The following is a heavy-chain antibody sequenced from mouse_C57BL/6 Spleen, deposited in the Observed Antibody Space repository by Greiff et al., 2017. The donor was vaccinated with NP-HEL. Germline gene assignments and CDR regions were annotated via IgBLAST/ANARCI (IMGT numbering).Heavy chain of an antibody. Sequence: QVHVKQSGAELVRPGASVTLSCKASGYTFTDYEMHWVKQTPVHGLEWIGAIDPETGGTAYNQKFKGKAILTADKSSSTAYMELRSLTSEDSAVYYCTRDYYGSSYVYWYFDVWGTGTTVTVSS. D-gene: IGHD1-1*01. J-gene: IGHJ1*03. CDR2: IDPETGGT. CDR1: GYTFTDYE. V-gene: IGHV1-15*01. CDR3: TRDYYGSSYVYWYFDV.